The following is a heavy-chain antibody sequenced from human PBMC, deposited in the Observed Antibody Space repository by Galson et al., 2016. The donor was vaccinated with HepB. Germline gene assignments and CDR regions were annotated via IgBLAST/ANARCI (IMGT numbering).Heavy chain of an antibody. CDR3: AKDGNIVVVVAATRGAFHY. CDR2: ISGSGGST. V-gene: IGHV3-23*01. D-gene: IGHD2-15*01. J-gene: IGHJ4*02. Sequence: SLRLSCAVSGFTFSRYAMSWVRQAPGKGLEWVSAISGSGGSTYYADSVKGRFTISRDNDKNTLYLQMNSLRAEDTAIYYCAKDGNIVVVVAATRGAFHYWGQGTQVTVSS. CDR1: GFTFSRYA.